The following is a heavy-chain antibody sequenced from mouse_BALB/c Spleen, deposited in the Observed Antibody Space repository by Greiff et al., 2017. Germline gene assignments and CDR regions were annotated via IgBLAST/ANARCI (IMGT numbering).Heavy chain of an antibody. Sequence: QVQLKESGPGLVAPSQSLSITCTVSGFSLTSYGVHWVRQPPGKGLEWLGVIWAGGSTNYNSALMSRLSISKDNSKSQVFLKMSSLQTDDTAMYYCAREWDHYFDYWGQGTTLTVSS. CDR3: AREWDHYFDY. J-gene: IGHJ2*01. CDR1: GFSLTSYG. CDR2: IWAGGST. D-gene: IGHD4-1*01. V-gene: IGHV2-9*02.